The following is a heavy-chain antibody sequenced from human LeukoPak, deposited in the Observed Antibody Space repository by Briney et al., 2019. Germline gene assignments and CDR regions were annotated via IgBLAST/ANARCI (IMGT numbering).Heavy chain of an antibody. Sequence: SETLSLTCTVSGGSISSYYWSWIRQPPGKGLEWIGYIYYSGSTNYNPSLKSRVTISVDTSKNQFSLKLSSVTAADTAVYYCASSSYYYDSSGYPIGLFDYWGQGTLVTVSS. V-gene: IGHV4-59*01. CDR3: ASSSYYYDSSGYPIGLFDY. CDR1: GGSISSYY. J-gene: IGHJ4*02. CDR2: IYYSGST. D-gene: IGHD3-22*01.